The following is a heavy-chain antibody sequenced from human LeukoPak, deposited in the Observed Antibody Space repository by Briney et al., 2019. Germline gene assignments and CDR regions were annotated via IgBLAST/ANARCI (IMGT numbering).Heavy chain of an antibody. CDR1: GGSFADFY. V-gene: IGHV4-34*01. CDR2: IHPGGTT. D-gene: IGHD3-16*02. Sequence: SETLSLTCAVFGGSFADFYWAYLRQPPGEGLEWIGEIHPGGTTNYNPSLTSRVTMSVDTSKNQFSLRLTSVTAVDTAVYFCARYRYKTGELDYWGQGTLVTVSS. CDR3: ARYRYKTGELDY. J-gene: IGHJ4*02.